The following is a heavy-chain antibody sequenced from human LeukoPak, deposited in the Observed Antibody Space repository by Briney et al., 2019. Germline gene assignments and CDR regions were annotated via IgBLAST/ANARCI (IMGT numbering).Heavy chain of an antibody. V-gene: IGHV3-33*08. J-gene: IGHJ4*02. CDR3: SRSRTSRSDCLDY. D-gene: IGHD2-15*01. CDR2: IRYDGSNK. Sequence: GTSLRLSCSTPGFTFNSHGFHWVRQAPGKGLEWVAFIRYDGSNKYYADSVKGRFTISRDNAKNSLYLQMNSLRAEDTAVYYCSRSRTSRSDCLDYWGQGTLVTVSS. CDR1: GFTFNSHG.